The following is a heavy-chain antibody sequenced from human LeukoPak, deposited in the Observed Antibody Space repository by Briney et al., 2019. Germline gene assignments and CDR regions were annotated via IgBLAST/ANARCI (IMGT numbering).Heavy chain of an antibody. CDR3: ATMGPRITMIPSFDP. CDR2: ISGSGGST. CDR1: GFTFSSYA. V-gene: IGHV3-23*01. D-gene: IGHD3-22*01. Sequence: GGSLRLSCAASGFTFSSYAMSWVRQAPGKGLEWVSAISGSGGSTYYADSVKGRFTISRDNSKNTLYLQMNSLRAEDTAVYYCATMGPRITMIPSFDPWGQGTLVTVSS. J-gene: IGHJ5*02.